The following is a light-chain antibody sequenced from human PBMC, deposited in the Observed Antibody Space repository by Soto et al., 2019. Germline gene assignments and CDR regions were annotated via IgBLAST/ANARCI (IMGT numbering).Light chain of an antibody. V-gene: IGLV1-40*01. CDR3: HSYERSLSGYV. Sequence: QSALTQPPSVSGAPGQRVTISCTGSSSNIGAGYDVHWYQQLPGTAPKLLIYGNSNRPSGVPDRFSGSKSGTSASLAITGLQAEDEADYYCHSYERSLSGYVFGTGNKVTVL. CDR1: SSNIGAGYD. CDR2: GNS. J-gene: IGLJ1*01.